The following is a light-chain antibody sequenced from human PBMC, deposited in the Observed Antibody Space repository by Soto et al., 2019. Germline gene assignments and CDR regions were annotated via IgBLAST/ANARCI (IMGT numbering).Light chain of an antibody. J-gene: IGLJ1*01. CDR3: CSYAGTYSYV. CDR2: DVS. CDR1: SSDVGAYNY. Sequence: QSVLTQPRSVAGAPGQSVTVACTGTSSDVGAYNYVSWYQQHPGKAPKFMIYDVSKRPSGVPDRFSGSKSGNTASLTISGLPAEDEADYYCCSYAGTYSYVFGTGTKVTVL. V-gene: IGLV2-11*01.